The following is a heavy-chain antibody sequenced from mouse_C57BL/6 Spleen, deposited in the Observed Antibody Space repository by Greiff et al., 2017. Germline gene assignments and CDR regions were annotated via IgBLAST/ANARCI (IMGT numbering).Heavy chain of an antibody. CDR3: ARDRPSRHFDY. CDR2: ISYDGSN. V-gene: IGHV3-6*01. CDR1: GYSITSGYY. J-gene: IGHJ2*01. Sequence: VQLQQSGPGLVKPSQSLSLTCSVTGYSITSGYYWNWIRQFPGNKLEWMGYISYDGSNNYNPSLKNRISITRDTSKNQFFLKLNSVTTEDTATYYCARDRPSRHFDYWGQGTTLTVSS.